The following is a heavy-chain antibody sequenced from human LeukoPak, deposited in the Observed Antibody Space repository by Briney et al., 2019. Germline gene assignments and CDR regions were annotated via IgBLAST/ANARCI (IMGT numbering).Heavy chain of an antibody. Sequence: ASVKVSCKASGYTFTSYYMHWVRQAPGQGLEWMGIINPSGGSTSYAQKFQGRVTMTRDTSTSTVYMELSSLRSEDTAVYYCARDGYPPLTAVAGTYETYSYYGMDVWGQGTTVTVSS. V-gene: IGHV1-46*01. CDR1: GYTFTSYY. J-gene: IGHJ6*02. CDR2: INPSGGST. CDR3: ARDGYPPLTAVAGTYETYSYYGMDV. D-gene: IGHD6-19*01.